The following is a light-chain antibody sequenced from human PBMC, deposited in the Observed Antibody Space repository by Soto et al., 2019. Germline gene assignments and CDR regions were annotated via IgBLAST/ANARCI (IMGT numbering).Light chain of an antibody. CDR3: QQRTSWPT. V-gene: IGKV3-11*01. CDR1: QSVTSS. Sequence: TQSPSILSASVGDRVTITCRASQSVTSSLAWFQQKPGQAPRLLIYDVSRRATAIPARFSGSGSGTDFTLTISSLEPEDFAVYYCQQRTSWPTFGGGTKVEIK. CDR2: DVS. J-gene: IGKJ4*01.